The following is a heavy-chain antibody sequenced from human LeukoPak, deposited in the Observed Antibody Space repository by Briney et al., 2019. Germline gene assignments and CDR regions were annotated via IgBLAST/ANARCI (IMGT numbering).Heavy chain of an antibody. D-gene: IGHD3-3*01. CDR2: FDPEDGET. CDR1: GYTLTELS. V-gene: IGHV1-24*01. CDR3: ATVLPQANDFWSGYPNFDY. Sequence: AASAKVSCKVSGYTLTELSMHWVRQAPGKGLEWMGGFDPEDGETIYAQKFQGRVTMTEDTSTDTAYMELSSLRSEDTAVYYCATVLPQANDFWSGYPNFDYWGQGTLVTVSS. J-gene: IGHJ4*02.